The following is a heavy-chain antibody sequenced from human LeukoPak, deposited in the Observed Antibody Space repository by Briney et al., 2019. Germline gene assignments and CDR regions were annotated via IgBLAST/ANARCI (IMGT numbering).Heavy chain of an antibody. Sequence: SETLSLTCTVSGDSISSYYWSRIRQPPGKGLEWIGYIYYSGSTNYNPSLKSRVTISVDTSKDQFSLKLSSVTAADTAVYYCARDRAYYGSGTFDYWGQGTLVTVSS. CDR1: GDSISSYY. V-gene: IGHV4-59*01. CDR2: IYYSGST. CDR3: ARDRAYYGSGTFDY. J-gene: IGHJ4*02. D-gene: IGHD3-10*01.